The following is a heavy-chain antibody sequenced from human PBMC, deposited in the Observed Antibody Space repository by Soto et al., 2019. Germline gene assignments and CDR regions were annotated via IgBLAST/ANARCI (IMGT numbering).Heavy chain of an antibody. Sequence: QPGGSLRLSCAASGFTFSSYAMHWVRQAPGKGLEWVAVISYDGSNKYYADSVKGRFTISRDNSKNTLYLQMNSLRAEDTAVYYCARGDDYDSSGYYPDALDIWGQGTTVTVSS. CDR2: ISYDGSNK. CDR1: GFTFSSYA. D-gene: IGHD3-22*01. J-gene: IGHJ3*02. V-gene: IGHV3-30-3*01. CDR3: ARGDDYDSSGYYPDALDI.